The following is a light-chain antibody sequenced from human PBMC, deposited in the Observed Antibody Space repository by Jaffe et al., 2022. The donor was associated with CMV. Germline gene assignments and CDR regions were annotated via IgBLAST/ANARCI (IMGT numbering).Light chain of an antibody. CDR2: DAS. Sequence: EIVLTQSPVTLSLSPGERATLSCRASQHVRNYLAWYQQKPGQTPSLLIYDASTRATGIPARFSGTGYGTDFTLTISSLEPEDFAVYYCQQCSSWPPTFGQGTKLEIK. V-gene: IGKV3-11*01. CDR1: QHVRNY. J-gene: IGKJ2*01. CDR3: QQCSSWPPT.